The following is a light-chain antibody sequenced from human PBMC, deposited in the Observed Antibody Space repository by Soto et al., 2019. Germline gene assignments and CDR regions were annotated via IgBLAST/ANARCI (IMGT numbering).Light chain of an antibody. Sequence: QSVLTQPASVSGSPGQSITISCTGTRSDFGGYDYVSWYQQHPGKAPKLMIYDVSNRPSGVSNRFSGPKSGNTASLTISGLQDEDEADYYCSSYTSSITLGVFGTGTKVTVL. CDR3: SSYTSSITLGV. CDR1: RSDFGGYDY. J-gene: IGLJ1*01. CDR2: DVS. V-gene: IGLV2-14*01.